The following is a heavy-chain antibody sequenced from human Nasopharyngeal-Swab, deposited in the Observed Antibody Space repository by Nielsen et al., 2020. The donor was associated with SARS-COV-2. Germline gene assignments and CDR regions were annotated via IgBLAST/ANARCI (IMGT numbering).Heavy chain of an antibody. Sequence: GGSLRLSCAASGFTFSSYWMTWVRQAPGKGLEWVANIKHDGSAKYYADSVKGRFTISRDNAKSSLHLQTNSLRAEDTAVYYCARHYDFWSGYYNSHFYGMDVWGQGTTVTVSS. J-gene: IGHJ6*02. CDR1: GFTFSSYW. CDR3: ARHYDFWSGYYNSHFYGMDV. V-gene: IGHV3-7*01. CDR2: IKHDGSAK. D-gene: IGHD3-3*01.